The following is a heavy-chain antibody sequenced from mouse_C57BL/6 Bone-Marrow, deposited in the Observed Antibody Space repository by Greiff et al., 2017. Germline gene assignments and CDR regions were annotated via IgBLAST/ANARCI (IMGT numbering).Heavy chain of an antibody. D-gene: IGHD2-4*01. V-gene: IGHV5-15*01. J-gene: IGHJ2*01. Sequence: DVHLVESGGGLVQPGGSLKLSCAASGFTFSDYGMAWVRQAPRKGPEWVAFISNLAYSIYYADTVTGRFTISRENAKNTLYLEMSSLRSEDTAMYYCARQADYDVDYWGQGTTLTVSS. CDR2: ISNLAYSI. CDR1: GFTFSDYG. CDR3: ARQADYDVDY.